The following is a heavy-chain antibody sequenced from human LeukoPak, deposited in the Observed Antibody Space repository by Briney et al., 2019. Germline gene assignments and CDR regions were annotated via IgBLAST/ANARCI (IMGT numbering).Heavy chain of an antibody. CDR1: GFTFSTCA. CDR2: VCGGGDST. Sequence: PGGSLRLSCAASGFTFSTCAMSWIRQAPGKGLEWVSVVCGGGDSTYYADSVKGRFTISRDSLKNTLYLEMNSLRAEDTAVYYCAKGSSSSCYGCLEYCGQGNLVTVSS. D-gene: IGHD2-2*01. J-gene: IGHJ4*02. CDR3: AKGSSSSCYGCLEY. V-gene: IGHV3-23*01.